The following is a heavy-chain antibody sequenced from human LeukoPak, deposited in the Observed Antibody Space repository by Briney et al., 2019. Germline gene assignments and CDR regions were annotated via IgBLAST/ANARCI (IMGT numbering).Heavy chain of an antibody. CDR3: AKPLMTTVTLSDY. Sequence: GGCLRLSCAAAGFTFSSYSVHWVRQAPCKGLEWVGVISYDGSNKYYADSVKGRFTISRDNSKNTLYLQMNSLRAEDTAVYYCAKPLMTTVTLSDYWGQGTLVTVSS. CDR2: ISYDGSNK. V-gene: IGHV3-30*18. J-gene: IGHJ4*02. CDR1: GFTFSSYS. D-gene: IGHD4-17*01.